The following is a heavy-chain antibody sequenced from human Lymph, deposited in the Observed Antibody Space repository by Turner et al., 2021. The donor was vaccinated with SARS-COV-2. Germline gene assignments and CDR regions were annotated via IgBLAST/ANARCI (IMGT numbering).Heavy chain of an antibody. D-gene: IGHD2-21*02. V-gene: IGHV4-59*01. CDR1: GGSMNSNH. Sequence: QVQLQESGPRLVKPLETLSLTCTVSGGSMNSNHWSWIRQPPGKRLEWIGYIYYRGSTNYNPSLERRVTISVDTSRNQFSLNLTSVTAADTAIYYCARETVNNWVDPWGQGTLVTVSS. J-gene: IGHJ5*02. CDR3: ARETVNNWVDP. CDR2: IYYRGST.